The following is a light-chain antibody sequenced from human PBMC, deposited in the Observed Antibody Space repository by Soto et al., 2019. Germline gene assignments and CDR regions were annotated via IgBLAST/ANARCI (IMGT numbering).Light chain of an antibody. CDR1: SCDVGGYNY. Sequence: QSVLTQPPSASGSPGQSVTISCTGTSCDVGGYNYVSWYQQHPGKAPKLVIYEVSKRPSGVPDRFSGSKSGNTASLTVSGLQAEDEADYYCSSYAGSNNYVFGTGTKVTVL. CDR3: SSYAGSNNYV. V-gene: IGLV2-8*01. J-gene: IGLJ1*01. CDR2: EVS.